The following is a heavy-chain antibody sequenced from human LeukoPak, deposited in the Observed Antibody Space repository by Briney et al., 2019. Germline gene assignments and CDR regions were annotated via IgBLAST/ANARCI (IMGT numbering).Heavy chain of an antibody. Sequence: ASVKVSCKASGYTFTSYDINWVRQATGQGLEWMGWMNPNSGNTGYAQKFQGRVTITRNTSISTAYMELSSLRSEDTAVYYCARGTKWNYADYYYMEVWAKGPRSPSP. V-gene: IGHV1-8*03. CDR3: ARGTKWNYADYYYMEV. J-gene: IGHJ6*03. CDR1: GYTFTSYD. CDR2: MNPNSGNT. D-gene: IGHD1-1*01.